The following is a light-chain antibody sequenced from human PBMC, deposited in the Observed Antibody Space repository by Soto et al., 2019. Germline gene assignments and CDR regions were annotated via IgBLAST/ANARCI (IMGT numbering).Light chain of an antibody. J-gene: IGKJ1*01. V-gene: IGKV1-16*01. Sequence: DIQMTQSPSSLSASVGDRVTITCRASQGIRSDLAWFQQKPGKAPKLLIYAASSLQTGVPSRFSGSGSGTEFTLTISSLQPDDFATYYCQHYNSYGTFGQGTKVDIK. CDR3: QHYNSYGT. CDR2: AAS. CDR1: QGIRSD.